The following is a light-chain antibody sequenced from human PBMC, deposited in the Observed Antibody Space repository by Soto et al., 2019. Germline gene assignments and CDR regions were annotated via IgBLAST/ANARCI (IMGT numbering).Light chain of an antibody. J-gene: IGLJ3*02. V-gene: IGLV1-44*01. Sequence: SVLTQPPSASGTPGQRVTISCSGSRSNVASNTVNWYQQLPGTAPRVLIYSNNQRPSGVPGRFSGSKTGTSASLAISGLRSEDEGDYYCAAWDDSLNAVLFGGGTKLTVL. CDR2: SNN. CDR3: AAWDDSLNAVL. CDR1: RSNVASNT.